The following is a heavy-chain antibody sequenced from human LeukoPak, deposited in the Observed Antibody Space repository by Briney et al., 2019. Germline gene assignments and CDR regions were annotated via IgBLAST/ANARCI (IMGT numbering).Heavy chain of an antibody. J-gene: IGHJ4*02. V-gene: IGHV4-39*07. Sequence: SETLSLTCSVSGGSITNKNYYWGWIRQPPGKGLEWIGNIYYDGRTYYNPSLKSRVTISVDRSKNQFSLKLSSVTAADTAVYYCARVSSYYDSSGYTRLFDYWGQGTLVTVSS. CDR2: IYYDGRT. CDR3: ARVSSYYDSSGYTRLFDY. D-gene: IGHD3-22*01. CDR1: GGSITNKNYY.